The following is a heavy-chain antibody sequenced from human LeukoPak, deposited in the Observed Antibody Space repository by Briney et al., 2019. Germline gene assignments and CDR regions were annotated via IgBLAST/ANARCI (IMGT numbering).Heavy chain of an antibody. D-gene: IGHD6-13*01. CDR1: GGSFSGYY. V-gene: IGHV4-34*01. CDR2: INHSGGT. Sequence: PSETLSLTCAVYGGSFSGYYWSWIRQPPGKGLEWIGEINHSGGTNYNPSLKSRVTISVDTSKNQFSLKLSSVTAADTAVYYCARYSSSWYKYYFDYWGQGTLVTVSS. CDR3: ARYSSSWYKYYFDY. J-gene: IGHJ4*02.